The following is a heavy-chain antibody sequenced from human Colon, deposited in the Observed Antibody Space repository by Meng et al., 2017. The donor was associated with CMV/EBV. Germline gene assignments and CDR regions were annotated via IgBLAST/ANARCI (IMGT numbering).Heavy chain of an antibody. D-gene: IGHD5/OR15-5a*01. CDR2: FYSGGTS. J-gene: IGHJ3*02. V-gene: IGHV4-39*02. CDR3: AGGCLPVTLGDAFEI. CDR1: GGSINANTYY. Sequence: SETLSLTCTVSGGSINANTYYWAWIRQSPGKGLEWIGTFYSGGTSSFKPSLKSRVTISIDTSKNQFSLKMNSTTAADTAVYFCAGGCLPVTLGDAFEIWGQGTLVTVSS.